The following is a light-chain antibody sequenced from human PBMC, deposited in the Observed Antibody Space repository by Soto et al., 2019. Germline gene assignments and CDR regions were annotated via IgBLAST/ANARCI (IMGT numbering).Light chain of an antibody. Sequence: QSVLTQPASVSGSPGQSITISCTGTSSDVGDYKYVSWYQQHPGKAPKLMIYEVSNRPSGVSDRFSGSKSGTTASLIISGLQAEDEADYYCTSFTTSDTWVFGGGTKVTVL. CDR1: SSDVGDYKY. V-gene: IGLV2-14*01. J-gene: IGLJ3*02. CDR3: TSFTTSDTWV. CDR2: EVS.